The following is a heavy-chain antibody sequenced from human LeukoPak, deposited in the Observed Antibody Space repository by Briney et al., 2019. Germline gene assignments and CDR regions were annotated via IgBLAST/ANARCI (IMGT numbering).Heavy chain of an antibody. V-gene: IGHV4-59*08. CDR2: IYYSGST. J-gene: IGHJ4*02. D-gene: IGHD5-24*01. Sequence: SETLSLTCTVSGGSISSYYWSWIRQPPGKGLEWIGYIYYSGSTNYNPSLKSRVTISVDTSKNQFSLKLSSVTAADTAVYYCARRRSGWLQSSFDYWGQGTLVTVSS. CDR3: ARRRSGWLQSSFDY. CDR1: GGSISSYY.